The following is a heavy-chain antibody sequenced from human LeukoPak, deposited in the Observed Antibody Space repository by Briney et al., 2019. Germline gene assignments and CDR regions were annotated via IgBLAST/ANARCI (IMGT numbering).Heavy chain of an antibody. V-gene: IGHV3-21*01. J-gene: IGHJ5*02. CDR3: ARSGGPGTYHQLRYNWFDP. CDR2: ITTISHYI. D-gene: IGHD3-10*01. CDR1: GFTLSDYH. Sequence: PGGSLRLSCPASGFTLSDYHMNWVRQAPGKGLEWLSSITTISHYIYYAGAVRGRFTISRDNAKNSLYLQMNSLRGEDTAVYYCARSGGPGTYHQLRYNWFDPWGQGTLVTVSS.